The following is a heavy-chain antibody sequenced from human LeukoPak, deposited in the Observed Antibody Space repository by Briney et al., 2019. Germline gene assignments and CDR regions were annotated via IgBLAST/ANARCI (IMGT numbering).Heavy chain of an antibody. CDR1: GGSISSGGYY. D-gene: IGHD5-18*01. CDR3: ARVRATAMGVVDY. V-gene: IGHV4-31*03. CDR2: IYYSGST. J-gene: IGHJ4*02. Sequence: SQTLSLTCTVSGGSISSGGYYWSWIRQHPGKGLEWIGYIYYSGSTYYNPSLKSRVTISVDTSKSQFSLKLSSVTAADTAVYYCARVRATAMGVVDYWGQGTLVTVSS.